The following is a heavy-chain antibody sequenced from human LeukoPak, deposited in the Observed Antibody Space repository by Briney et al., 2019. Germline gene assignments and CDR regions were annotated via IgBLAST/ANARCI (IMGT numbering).Heavy chain of an antibody. J-gene: IGHJ3*02. V-gene: IGHV4-31*03. CDR1: GGSISSGTYY. CDR3: ARDWCSSTSCYDAFDI. Sequence: PSETQSLTCTVSGGSISSGTYYWSWIRQHPGKGLEWIGYIYYSGSTYYNPSLKSRVTISVDTSKNQFYLKLSSVTAADTAVYYCARDWCSSTSCYDAFDIWGQGTMVTVSS. CDR2: IYYSGST. D-gene: IGHD2-2*01.